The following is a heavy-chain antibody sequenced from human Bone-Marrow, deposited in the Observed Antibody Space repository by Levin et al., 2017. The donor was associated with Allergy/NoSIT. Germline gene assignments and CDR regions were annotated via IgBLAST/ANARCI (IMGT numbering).Heavy chain of an antibody. CDR3: ARFFSSYHSGGYYQPNYFDY. CDR1: GDSTHNYF. Sequence: SQTLSLTCTVSGDSTHNYFWSWIRQPPGKGLEWIGYISRSGSTRDNPSLRSRLSISVDTSKNHFSLTLNSVTAADTAVYYCARFFSSYHSGGYYQPNYFDYWGQGTLVTVSS. CDR2: ISRSGST. J-gene: IGHJ4*02. D-gene: IGHD3-22*01. V-gene: IGHV4-59*08.